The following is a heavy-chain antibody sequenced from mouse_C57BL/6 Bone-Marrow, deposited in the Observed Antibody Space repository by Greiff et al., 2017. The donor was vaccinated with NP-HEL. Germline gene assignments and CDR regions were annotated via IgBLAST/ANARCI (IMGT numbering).Heavy chain of an antibody. D-gene: IGHD1-1*01. CDR3: AKMVYYGSSNWYFDV. V-gene: IGHV1-81*01. Sequence: QVQLQQSGAELARPGASVKLSCKASGYTFTSYGISWVKQRTGQGLEWIGEIYPRSGNTYYNEKFKGKATLTADKSSSTAYMELRSLTSYDSAVYFCAKMVYYGSSNWYFDVWCPWTTVTVSS. CDR2: IYPRSGNT. CDR1: GYTFTSYG. J-gene: IGHJ1*01.